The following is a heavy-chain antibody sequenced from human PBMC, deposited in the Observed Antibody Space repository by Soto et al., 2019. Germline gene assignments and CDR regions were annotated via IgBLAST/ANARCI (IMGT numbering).Heavy chain of an antibody. CDR3: ATARRYDAFDG. V-gene: IGHV4-38-2*01. J-gene: IGHJ3*01. D-gene: IGHD6-13*01. CDR1: VFFISSGNY. CDR2: IFHGGNT. Sequence: WETLSLTCAFSVFFISSGNYWGWIRKPPGKGLEWIGSIFHGGNTYYNPSLKSRVTISVDMSKNQFSLKLNSVTAADTAVYYCATARRYDAFDGWGQGTVGPVS.